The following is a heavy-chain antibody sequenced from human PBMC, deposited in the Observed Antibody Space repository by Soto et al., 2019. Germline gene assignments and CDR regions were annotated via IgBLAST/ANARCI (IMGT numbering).Heavy chain of an antibody. D-gene: IGHD2-2*02. J-gene: IGHJ5*02. CDR3: ARGGYCSSTSCYKNWFDP. CDR2: ISSSSSYI. V-gene: IGHV3-21*01. Sequence: GGSLRLSCAASGFTFSSYSMNWVRQAPGKGLEWVSSISSSSSYIYYADSVKGRFTISRDNAKNSLYLQMSSLRAEDTAVYYCARGGYCSSTSCYKNWFDPWGQGTLVTVS. CDR1: GFTFSSYS.